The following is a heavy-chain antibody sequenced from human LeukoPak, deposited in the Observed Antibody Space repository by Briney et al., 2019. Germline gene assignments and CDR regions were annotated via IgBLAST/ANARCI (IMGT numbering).Heavy chain of an antibody. D-gene: IGHD1-1*01. J-gene: IGHJ3*02. Sequence: GGSLRLSCAASGFTFSSYWMHWVRQAPGKGLVWVSRINTDGSTTTYADSVKGRFTISRDNAKNLLYLQMNSLRAEDTAVYYCGRQNAQAAVDIWGQGTMVTVSS. V-gene: IGHV3-74*01. CDR1: GFTFSSYW. CDR2: INTDGSTT. CDR3: GRQNAQAAVDI.